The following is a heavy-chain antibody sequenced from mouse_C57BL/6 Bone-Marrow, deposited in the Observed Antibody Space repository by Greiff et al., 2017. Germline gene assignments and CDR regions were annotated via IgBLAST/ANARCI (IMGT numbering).Heavy chain of an antibody. CDR1: GFNIKDDY. J-gene: IGHJ2*01. V-gene: IGHV14-4*01. D-gene: IGHD1-1*01. Sequence: EVKLMESGAELVRPGASVKLSCTASGFNIKDDYMHWVKQRPEQGLEWIGGIDPENGDTEYASKFQGKATITADTSSNTAYLQLSSLTSEDTAVYYFTKVVHYWGQGTTLTVSS. CDR3: TKVVHY. CDR2: IDPENGDT.